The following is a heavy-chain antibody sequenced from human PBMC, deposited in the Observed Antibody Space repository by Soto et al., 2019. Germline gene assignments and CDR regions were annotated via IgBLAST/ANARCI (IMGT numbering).Heavy chain of an antibody. Sequence: QVQLVESGGAVVQPGRSLRLSCAASGFTFSSFGMHWVRQAPGKGLEWVAVIWYDGSNKYYADSVKGRFTISRDNSKNTMSLQMSSLRVEDTAVSYCAREYSSRCYGFDDWGQGTLVTVSS. CDR2: IWYDGSNK. CDR1: GFTFSSFG. CDR3: AREYSSRCYGFDD. V-gene: IGHV3-33*01. D-gene: IGHD6-13*01. J-gene: IGHJ4*02.